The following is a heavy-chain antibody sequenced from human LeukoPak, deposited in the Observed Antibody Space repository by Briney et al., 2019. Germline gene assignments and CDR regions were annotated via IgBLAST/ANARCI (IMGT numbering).Heavy chain of an antibody. V-gene: IGHV3-23*01. J-gene: IGHJ3*02. CDR2: IYDDNT. Sequence: GGSLRLSCAASGFTVSAYAMAWVRQAPGKGLEWVSTIYDDNTYYADSVKGRFAISTDNSKNTLYLQMNSLSAEDTAVYYCAKDRWLGVLRAFDIWGQGTMVTVSS. D-gene: IGHD6-19*01. CDR1: GFTVSAYA. CDR3: AKDRWLGVLRAFDI.